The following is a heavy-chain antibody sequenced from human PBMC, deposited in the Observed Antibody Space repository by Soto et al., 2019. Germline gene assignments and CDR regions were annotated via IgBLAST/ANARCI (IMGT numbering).Heavy chain of an antibody. CDR3: ARVHTTSRVGATRWLDY. V-gene: IGHV3-21*01. CDR1: GFTFSSYS. CDR2: ISSSSSYI. D-gene: IGHD1-26*01. Sequence: GGSLRLSCAASGFTFSSYSMNWVRQAPGKGLEWVSSISSSSSYIYYADSVKGRFTISRDNAKNSLYLQMNSLRAEDTAVYYCARVHTTSRVGATRWLDYWGQGSLVTVSS. J-gene: IGHJ4*02.